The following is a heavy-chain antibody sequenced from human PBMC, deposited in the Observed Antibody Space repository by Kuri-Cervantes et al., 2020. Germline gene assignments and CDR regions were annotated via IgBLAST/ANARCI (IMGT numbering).Heavy chain of an antibody. CDR3: AKDLSDSSGYYRDAFDI. D-gene: IGHD3-22*01. CDR2: ISWNSVTM. CDR1: GITFDDYA. J-gene: IGHJ3*02. V-gene: IGHV3-9*01. Sequence: GGSLRLSCAASGITFDDYAMHWVRQAPGRGLEWVSGISWNSVTMAYADSVKGRFTISRDNAKNSLYLQMNSLRAEDTALYYCAKDLSDSSGYYRDAFDIWGQGTMVTVSS.